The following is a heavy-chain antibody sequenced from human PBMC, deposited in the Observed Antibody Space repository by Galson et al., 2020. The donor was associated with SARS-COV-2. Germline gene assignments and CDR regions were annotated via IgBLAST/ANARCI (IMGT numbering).Heavy chain of an antibody. V-gene: IGHV3-53*01. J-gene: IGHJ6*02. CDR3: ARDPYSSGWTNYYYFAMDV. D-gene: IGHD6-19*01. Sequence: GESLKISCVASGFTVTNTYMSWVRQAPGRGLEWVALLYSGGTTSYTDSVKGRFTISRDNSKNTLFLQMNTLRAEVTAVYYCARDPYSSGWTNYYYFAMDVWGQGTTVTVSS. CDR2: LYSGGTT. CDR1: GFTVTNTY.